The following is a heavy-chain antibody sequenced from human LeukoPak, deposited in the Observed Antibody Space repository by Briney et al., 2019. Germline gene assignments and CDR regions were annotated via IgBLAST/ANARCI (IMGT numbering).Heavy chain of an antibody. CDR3: AREISSGWTAIVRRRDAFDI. V-gene: IGHV3-30*02. Sequence: PGGSLRLSCTASGFIFSNYGMHWVRQAPGKGLEWVAFIRYDGSNKYYVDSVKGRFIISRDNSKNTLYLQMNSLRAEDTAVYYCAREISSGWTAIVRRRDAFDIWGQGTMVTVSS. D-gene: IGHD5-18*01. J-gene: IGHJ3*02. CDR1: GFIFSNYG. CDR2: IRYDGSNK.